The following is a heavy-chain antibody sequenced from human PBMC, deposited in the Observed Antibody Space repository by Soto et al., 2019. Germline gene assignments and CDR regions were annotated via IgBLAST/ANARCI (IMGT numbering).Heavy chain of an antibody. CDR3: ARQRAFDY. Sequence: KVSCKASGFTFTSSAVQWVRQARGQRLEWMGRIEPSDSYTNYSPSFQGHVTISADKSISTAYLQWSSLKASDTAMYYCARQRAFDYWGQGTLVTVSS. J-gene: IGHJ4*02. V-gene: IGHV5-10-1*01. CDR1: GFTFTSSA. CDR2: IEPSDSYT.